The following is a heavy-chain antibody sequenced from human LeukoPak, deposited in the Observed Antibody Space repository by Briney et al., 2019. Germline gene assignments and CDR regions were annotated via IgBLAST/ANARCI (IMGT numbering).Heavy chain of an antibody. CDR1: GYTFTGYY. V-gene: IGHV1-2*02. D-gene: IGHD3-10*01. Sequence: ASVKVSCKASGYTFTGYYMHWVRQAPGQGLEWMGWINPNSGGTNYAQKFQGRVTMTRDTSISTAYMELSRLRSDDTAVYYCAGGGRLADYGSGSYYKGHFDYWGQGTLVTVSS. CDR3: AGGGRLADYGSGSYYKGHFDY. J-gene: IGHJ4*02. CDR2: INPNSGGT.